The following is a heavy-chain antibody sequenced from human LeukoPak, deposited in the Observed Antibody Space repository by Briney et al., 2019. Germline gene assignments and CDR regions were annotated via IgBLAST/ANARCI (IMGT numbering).Heavy chain of an antibody. CDR2: VNRDGSET. CDR3: ARNNGMDV. J-gene: IGHJ6*02. V-gene: IGHV3-7*03. Sequence: GGSLRLSCAASGFTFSSYWMSWVRQVPGRGPEWVANVNRDGSETYYLDSVKGRFTISKDNAKNSLYLQMNSLRAEDTALYHCARNNGMDVWGQGATVIVSS. CDR1: GFTFSSYW.